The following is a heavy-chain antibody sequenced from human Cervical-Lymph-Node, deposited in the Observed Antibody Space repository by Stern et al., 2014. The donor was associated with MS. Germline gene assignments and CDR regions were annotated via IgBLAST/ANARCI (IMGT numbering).Heavy chain of an antibody. CDR2: IWYDGSKR. Sequence: VQLLESGGGVVQPGRSLRLSCAASGFTFSSSGMHWVRQAPGKGLEWLAIIWYDGSKRYYADSVKGRFTISRDNSKNTLYLQMNSLRAEDTGVYYCAREGGNTAEYFQHWGQGTLVTVSS. CDR3: AREGGNTAEYFQH. D-gene: IGHD4-23*01. CDR1: GFTFSSSG. V-gene: IGHV3-33*01. J-gene: IGHJ1*01.